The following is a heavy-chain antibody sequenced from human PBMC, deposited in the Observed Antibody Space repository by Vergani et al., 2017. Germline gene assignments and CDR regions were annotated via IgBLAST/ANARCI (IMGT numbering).Heavy chain of an antibody. V-gene: IGHV3-23*01. J-gene: IGHJ1*01. CDR3: AKWGSDCRNGSCYSMSYFQN. CDR1: GFTFRKSA. CDR2: IGGSGANT. D-gene: IGHD2-8*01. Sequence: EVQLLESGGNLVQPGGSLRLSCAASGFTFRKSAMSWVRQAPGKGLEWVSAIGGSGANTFYADSLKGRFIISRDNSRNTLYLQMNNLRVEDTAKYYCAKWGSDCRNGSCYSMSYFQNWGQGTLAIVSS.